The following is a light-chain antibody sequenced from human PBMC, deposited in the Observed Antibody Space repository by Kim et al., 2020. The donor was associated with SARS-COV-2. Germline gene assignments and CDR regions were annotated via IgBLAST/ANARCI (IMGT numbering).Light chain of an antibody. V-gene: IGLV3-1*01. J-gene: IGLJ1*01. CDR2: QDN. CDR3: QAWDSTTEA. Sequence: VSPGQTVSITCSGDKLGDKYVAWYQQKPGQSPVMVIYQDNKRPSGIPERFSGSNSGNTATLTLSGTQAVDEGDYYCQAWDSTTEAFGAGTKVTV. CDR1: KLGDKY.